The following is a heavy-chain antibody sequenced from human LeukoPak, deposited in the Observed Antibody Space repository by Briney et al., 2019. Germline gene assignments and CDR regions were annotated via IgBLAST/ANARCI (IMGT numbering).Heavy chain of an antibody. CDR1: GYTFTSYG. V-gene: IGHV1-18*01. CDR3: ARDWDSRNDYFDP. Sequence: ASVKVSCKASGYTFTSYGISWVRQAPGQGLEWMGWTSAHNDDTNYAETLQGRLTLTTDISTSTAYMELTSLRSDDTAVYYCARDWDSRNDYFDPWGQGTLVIVSS. CDR2: TSAHNDDT. D-gene: IGHD1-1*01. J-gene: IGHJ4*02.